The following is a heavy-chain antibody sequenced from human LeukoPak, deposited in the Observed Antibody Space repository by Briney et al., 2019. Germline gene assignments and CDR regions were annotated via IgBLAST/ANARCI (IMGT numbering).Heavy chain of an antibody. CDR1: GYSFTSYW. CDR2: IYPGDSDT. J-gene: IGHJ6*03. V-gene: IGHV5-51*01. CDR3: ARQLSGYYLERFGYYYYMDV. Sequence: GESLKISCKGSGYSFTSYWIGWVRQMPGKGLEWMGIIYPGDSDTRYSPSFQGQVTISADKSISTAYLQWSSLKASDTAMYYCARQLSGYYLERFGYYYYMDVWGKGTTVTVSS. D-gene: IGHD3-22*01.